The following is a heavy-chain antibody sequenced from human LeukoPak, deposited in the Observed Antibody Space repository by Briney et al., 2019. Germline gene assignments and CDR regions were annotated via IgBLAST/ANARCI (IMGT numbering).Heavy chain of an antibody. J-gene: IGHJ4*02. CDR2: ISYDGSYI. Sequence: PGRSLRLSCAASGFTFSSCGMHWVRQAPGKGLEWVALISYDGSYIHYADSVKGRFTISRDSSKNTLYLQMNSLRAEDTAVYYCAKDRSSSWAFDYWGQGTLVTVSS. CDR1: GFTFSSCG. CDR3: AKDRSSSWAFDY. D-gene: IGHD6-13*01. V-gene: IGHV3-30*18.